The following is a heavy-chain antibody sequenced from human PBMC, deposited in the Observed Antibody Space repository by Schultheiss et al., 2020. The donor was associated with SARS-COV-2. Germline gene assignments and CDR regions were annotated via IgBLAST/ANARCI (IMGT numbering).Heavy chain of an antibody. V-gene: IGHV3-15*07. D-gene: IGHD4-17*01. Sequence: GGSLRLSCAASGFSFSTAWMNWVRQAPGKGLEWVGRIKSKSDGGTGDYAAPVKGRFSISRDDSKRKLYLQMNSLKAEDTAVYYCARDFLDYGDEGYWGQGTLVTVSS. CDR2: IKSKSDGGTG. J-gene: IGHJ4*02. CDR3: ARDFLDYGDEGY. CDR1: GFSFSTAW.